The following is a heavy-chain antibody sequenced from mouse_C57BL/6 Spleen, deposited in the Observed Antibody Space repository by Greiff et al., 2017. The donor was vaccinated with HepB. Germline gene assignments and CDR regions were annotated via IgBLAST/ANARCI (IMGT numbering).Heavy chain of an antibody. CDR3: TTNDGYKGDAMDY. CDR1: GFNIKDDY. V-gene: IGHV14-4*01. CDR2: IDPENGDT. Sequence: EVKLMESGAELVRPGASVKLSCTASGFNIKDDYMHWVKQRPEQGLEWIGWIDPENGDTEYASKFQGKATITADTSSNTAYLQLSSLTSEDTAVYYCTTNDGYKGDAMDYWGQGTSVTVSS. J-gene: IGHJ4*01. D-gene: IGHD2-3*01.